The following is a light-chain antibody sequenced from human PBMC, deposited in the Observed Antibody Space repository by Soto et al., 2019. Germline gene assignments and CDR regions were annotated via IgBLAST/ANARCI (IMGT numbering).Light chain of an antibody. CDR2: DAS. J-gene: IGKJ3*01. Sequence: DIQMTQSPSSLSASVGDRVTITCQASQDIRNYLNWYQQKPGKAPKLLMSDASILETGVPSRFSGGGSGTDFTFTISGLQPEDIATYYCQQYDSLPPTFGPGTKVDLK. CDR3: QQYDSLPPT. V-gene: IGKV1-33*01. CDR1: QDIRNY.